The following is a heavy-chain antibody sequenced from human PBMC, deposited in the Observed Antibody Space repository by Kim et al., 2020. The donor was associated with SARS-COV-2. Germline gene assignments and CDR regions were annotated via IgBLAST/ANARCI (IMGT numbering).Heavy chain of an antibody. V-gene: IGHV7-4-1*02. CDR1: GYTFTIYA. CDR3: ARDLGCSSTSCYTGSWWLVWFWT. CDR2: ININTGNP. J-gene: IGHJ4*01. D-gene: IGHD2-2*02. Sequence: ASVKVSCKASGYTFTIYAINWVRQAPGQGLEWMGWININTGNPTYAQGFTGRFVFSLDTSASTAYLQISSLKSEDTAVYYCARDLGCSSTSCYTGSWWLVWFWTWGDRTLVTVSS.